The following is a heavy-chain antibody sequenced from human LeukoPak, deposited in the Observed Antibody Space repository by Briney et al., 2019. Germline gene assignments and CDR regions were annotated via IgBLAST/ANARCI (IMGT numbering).Heavy chain of an antibody. CDR1: GGSISSYY. V-gene: IGHV4-59*01. J-gene: IGHJ5*02. Sequence: SETLSLTCTVSGGSISSYYWSWIRQPPGKGLEWIGYIYYSGSTNYNPSLKSRVTISVDTSKNQFSLKLSSVPAADTAVYYWARDRGYRALYWFDPWGQGTLVTVSS. D-gene: IGHD5-12*01. CDR3: ARDRGYRALYWFDP. CDR2: IYYSGST.